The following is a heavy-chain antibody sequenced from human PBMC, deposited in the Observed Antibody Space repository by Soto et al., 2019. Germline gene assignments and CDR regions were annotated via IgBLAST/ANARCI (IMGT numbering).Heavy chain of an antibody. CDR1: ESTFMNYD. CDR2: MNPNSGNT. V-gene: IGHV1-8*01. D-gene: IGHD2-21*01. CDR3: VRMASSGLLYCFDA. J-gene: IGHJ5*01. Sequence: DSVKVSCKASESTFMNYDISWVRQATGQGLEWMGWMNPNSGNTGYALKFQGRVSMTRNTSIYTVYLELSSLASDDTAVYYCVRMASSGLLYCFDACGHRTPVTVSS.